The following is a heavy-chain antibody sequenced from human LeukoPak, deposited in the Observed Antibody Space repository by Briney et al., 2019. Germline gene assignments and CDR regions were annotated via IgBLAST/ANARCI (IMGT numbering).Heavy chain of an antibody. CDR3: ARRPTGGNFYFDY. CDR1: GYRFTNYW. Sequence: GESLKISCQGSGYRFTNYWIGWVRQMPGKGLEWMGIIYPGDSDTRYGPSFQGQVTILADKSISTAYLQWSSLKASDTAMYYCARRPTGGNFYFDYWGQGTLVTVSS. D-gene: IGHD4-23*01. CDR2: IYPGDSDT. J-gene: IGHJ4*02. V-gene: IGHV5-51*01.